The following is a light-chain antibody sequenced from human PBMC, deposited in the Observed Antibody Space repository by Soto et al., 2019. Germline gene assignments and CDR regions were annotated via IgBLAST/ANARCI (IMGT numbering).Light chain of an antibody. CDR2: SNN. Sequence: QSVLTQPPSVSGTPGQRVTISCSGSSSNIGSNAVNWYQQLPGTAPKLLMYSNNQRPSGVPDRFSGSKSGTSASLAISGLQSEDEADYYCAAWDDSLNGVLFGGGTKLTVL. J-gene: IGLJ2*01. CDR3: AAWDDSLNGVL. CDR1: SSNIGSNA. V-gene: IGLV1-44*01.